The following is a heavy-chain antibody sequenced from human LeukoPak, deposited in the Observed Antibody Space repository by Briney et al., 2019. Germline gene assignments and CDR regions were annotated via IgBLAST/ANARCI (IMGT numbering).Heavy chain of an antibody. CDR3: ARVGVGGSGSYQVPYYYYYMDV. J-gene: IGHJ6*03. CDR1: GCSISNYY. Sequence: PSETLSLTCTVSGCSISNYYWSWIRQPPGKGLEWIGYIYYSGSTNYNPSLKSRVTISLDTSKNQFSLKLSSVTAADTAVYYCARVGVGGSGSYQVPYYYYYMDVWGKGTTVTISS. D-gene: IGHD3-10*01. CDR2: IYYSGST. V-gene: IGHV4-59*08.